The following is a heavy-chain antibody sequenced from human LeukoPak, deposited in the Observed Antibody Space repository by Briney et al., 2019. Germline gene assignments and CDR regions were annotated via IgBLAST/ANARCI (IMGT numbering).Heavy chain of an antibody. J-gene: IGHJ4*02. V-gene: IGHV3-23*01. CDR2: IFGRGGSP. D-gene: IGHD5-18*01. CDR3: GKTTVGYSSGQKPAWPVDY. CDR1: GFTFGSHA. Sequence: PGGSLRLSCEASGFTFGSHAMYWVRQAPEKGLEGVAGIFGRGGSPHYADPVKGRFTISRDNSRNTVYLQINSLRAEDTAVYYCGKTTVGYSSGQKPAWPVDYWGQGTLVTVSS.